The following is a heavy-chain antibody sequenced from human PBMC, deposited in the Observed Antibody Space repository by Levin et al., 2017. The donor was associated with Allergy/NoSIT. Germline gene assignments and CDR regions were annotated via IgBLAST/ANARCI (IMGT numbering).Heavy chain of an antibody. CDR2: IYYSGRA. D-gene: IGHD3-9*01. Sequence: SETLSLTCTVSGISIGSTTFYWGWIRQPPGRGLERIGTIYYSGRAYYIPSLERRRTMSVDTSKNQISLKLTSVTAADTAVYFCARQGDFDHYAGAFDIWGQGTVVTVSS. CDR3: ARQGDFDHYAGAFDI. CDR1: GISIGSTTFY. J-gene: IGHJ3*02. V-gene: IGHV4-39*01.